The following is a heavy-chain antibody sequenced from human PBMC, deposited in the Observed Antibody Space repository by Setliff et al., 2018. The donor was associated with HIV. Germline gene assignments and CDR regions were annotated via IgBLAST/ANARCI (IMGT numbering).Heavy chain of an antibody. CDR3: AKTNGWYLIDY. CDR1: GFTFNTFA. J-gene: IGHJ4*02. V-gene: IGHV3-30*01. Sequence: PGGSLRLSCVASGFTFNTFAMNWVRQAPGKGLEWVSVITYDASNTYYADSVKGRFTISRDSSKNTRYLQMDSLRTEDTAVYYCAKTNGWYLIDYWGQGTLVTVSS. D-gene: IGHD6-19*01. CDR2: ITYDASNT.